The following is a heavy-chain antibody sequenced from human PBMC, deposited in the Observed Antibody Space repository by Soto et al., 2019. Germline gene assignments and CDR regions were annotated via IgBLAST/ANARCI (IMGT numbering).Heavy chain of an antibody. CDR1: GGSISSGDYY. CDR3: ASYYGSGSSAFDY. D-gene: IGHD3-10*01. V-gene: IGHV4-30-4*01. Sequence: PSETLSLTCTFSGGSISSGDYYCSWIRQPPWKGLEWIGYIYYSGSTYYNPSLKSRVTISVDTSKNQFSLKLSSVTAADTAVYYCASYYGSGSSAFDYWGQGTLVTVSS. J-gene: IGHJ4*02. CDR2: IYYSGST.